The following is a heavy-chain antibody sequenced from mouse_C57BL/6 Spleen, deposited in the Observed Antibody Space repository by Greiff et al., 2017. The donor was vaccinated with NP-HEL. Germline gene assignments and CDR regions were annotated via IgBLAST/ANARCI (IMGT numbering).Heavy chain of an antibody. Sequence: EVQLVESGGGLVKPGGSLKLSCAASGFTFSSYTMSWVRQTPEKRLEWVATISGGGGNTYYPDSVKGRFTISRDNAKNTLYLQMSSLRSEDTALYYCANYGEGFAYWGQGTLVTVSA. CDR1: GFTFSSYT. V-gene: IGHV5-9*01. CDR2: ISGGGGNT. J-gene: IGHJ3*01. D-gene: IGHD1-1*01. CDR3: ANYGEGFAY.